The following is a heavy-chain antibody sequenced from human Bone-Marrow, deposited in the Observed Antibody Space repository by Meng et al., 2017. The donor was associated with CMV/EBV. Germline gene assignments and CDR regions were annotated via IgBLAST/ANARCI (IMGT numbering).Heavy chain of an antibody. Sequence: ASAQVSCTASGYTLTSYDINWVRQAPGQGLEWMGWMNPNGDNTGYAQKLQGRVTMTTDTSTSTAYMELRSLRSDDTAVYYCARDLVTMIDDYGMDVWGQGTTVTVSS. CDR3: ARDLVTMIDDYGMDV. D-gene: IGHD3-22*01. CDR1: GYTLTSYD. V-gene: IGHV1-8*01. J-gene: IGHJ6*02. CDR2: MNPNGDNT.